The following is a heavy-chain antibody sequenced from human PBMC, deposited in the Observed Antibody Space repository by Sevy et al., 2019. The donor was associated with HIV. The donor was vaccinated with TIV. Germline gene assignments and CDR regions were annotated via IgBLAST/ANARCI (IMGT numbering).Heavy chain of an antibody. CDR2: ITPSGDTT. CDR3: TRVRSFGFEY. D-gene: IGHD3-16*01. V-gene: IGHV1-46*01. CDR1: GYNFTSYY. Sequence: ASVKVSCKAAGYNFTSYYIHWVRQAPGQGLEWMGKITPSGDTTTYSQKFQGRVTMTSDTSTSTVYMELSSLRYDDTAVYYCTRVRSFGFEYWGQGTLVTVSS. J-gene: IGHJ4*02.